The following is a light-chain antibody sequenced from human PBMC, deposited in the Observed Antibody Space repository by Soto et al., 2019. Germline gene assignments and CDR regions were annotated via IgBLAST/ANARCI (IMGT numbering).Light chain of an antibody. CDR3: QQSHTNPLT. CDR1: QGIRND. J-gene: IGKJ4*01. CDR2: SAS. Sequence: DIQMTQSPSSLSASVGDRVTITCRASQGIRNDLGWYQQKPGKAPKLLIFSASGLQSGVPSRFSGGGYGTEFTLTISSLQLEDFATYYCQQSHTNPLTFGGGTKVDI. V-gene: IGKV1-39*01.